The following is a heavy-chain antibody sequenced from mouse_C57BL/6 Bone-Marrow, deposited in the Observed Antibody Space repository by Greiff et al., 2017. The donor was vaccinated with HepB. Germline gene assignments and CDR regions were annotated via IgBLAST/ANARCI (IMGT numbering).Heavy chain of an antibody. Sequence: SFYPFPIYFITFFHHIPLHFLYFIFYIYPFIFSTNYNYKFKSKATLTVDTSSSTAYMQLSSLTSEDSAVYYCARWYETYYFDYWGQG. V-gene: IGHV1-55*01. D-gene: IGHD1-1*02. CDR3: ARWYETYYFDY. CDR1: FYPFPIYF. J-gene: IGHJ2*01. CDR2: IYPFIFST.